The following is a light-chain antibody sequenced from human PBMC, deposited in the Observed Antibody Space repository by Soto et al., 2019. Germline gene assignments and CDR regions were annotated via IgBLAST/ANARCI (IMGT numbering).Light chain of an antibody. J-gene: IGLJ3*02. CDR3: SSHTTSTYWV. Sequence: QSVLTQPASVSGSPGQSITISCTGTTSDIGRYDFVSWYLQHPGKAPKLIIYEVVVRPSGVSDRFSGSKSGNTASLTISGLQTEDEGDYYCSSHTTSTYWVFGGGTKVTVL. CDR1: TSDIGRYDF. V-gene: IGLV2-14*01. CDR2: EVV.